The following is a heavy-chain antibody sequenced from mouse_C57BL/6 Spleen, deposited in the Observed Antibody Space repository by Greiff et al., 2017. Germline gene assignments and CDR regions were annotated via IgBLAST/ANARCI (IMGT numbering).Heavy chain of an antibody. CDR3: ARDGQYYAMDY. J-gene: IGHJ4*01. CDR1: GYSITSGYY. Sequence: DVKLQESGPGLVKPSQSLSLTCSVTGYSITSGYYWNWIRQFPGNKLEWMGYISYDGSNNYNPSLKNRISITRDTSKNQFFLKLNSVTTEDTATYYCARDGQYYAMDYWGQGTSVTVSS. V-gene: IGHV3-6*01. CDR2: ISYDGSN.